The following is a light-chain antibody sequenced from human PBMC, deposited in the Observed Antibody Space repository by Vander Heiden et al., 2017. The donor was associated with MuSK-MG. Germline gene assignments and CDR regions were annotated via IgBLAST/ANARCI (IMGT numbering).Light chain of an antibody. J-gene: IGLJ3*02. CDR3: ISYTTSATWV. CDR2: EVS. V-gene: IGLV2-14*01. Sequence: QSALPQPASVSRSPGQSITISCTGSSRDAGRHLFVSWYQQPSGNAPTLRIYEVSNRPSGVSSRFSGSKSGNTASLTVSGLQAEDEADYYCISYTTSATWVFGGGTKLTVL. CDR1: SRDAGRHLF.